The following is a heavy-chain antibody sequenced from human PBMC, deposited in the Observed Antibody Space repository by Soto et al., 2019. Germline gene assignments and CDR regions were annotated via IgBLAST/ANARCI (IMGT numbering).Heavy chain of an antibody. Sequence: ASVKVSCKASGYTFTRYTMNWVRQAPGQRLEWMGWINPDYGNTKSSQKFQDRVIITRDTSASTAYMDLSSLRSEDTAVYYCARCIETGQLDPWGQGTMVNVSS. CDR2: INPDYGNT. J-gene: IGHJ5*02. V-gene: IGHV1-3*01. CDR1: GYTFTRYT. D-gene: IGHD2-15*01. CDR3: ARCIETGQLDP.